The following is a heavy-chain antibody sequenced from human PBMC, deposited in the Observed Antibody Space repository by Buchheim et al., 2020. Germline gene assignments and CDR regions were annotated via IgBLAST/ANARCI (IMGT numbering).Heavy chain of an antibody. CDR1: GFTFSSYE. V-gene: IGHV3-48*03. J-gene: IGHJ4*02. Sequence: EVQLVESGGGLVQPGGSLRLSCAASGFTFSSYEMNWVRQAPGKGLEWVSYISSSGSTIYYADSVKGRFTISRDNAQTSMYLQMNSLRAEDTALYYCAKSPPLHQYDSSLPDYWGQGTL. CDR3: AKSPPLHQYDSSLPDY. D-gene: IGHD3-22*01. CDR2: ISSSGSTI.